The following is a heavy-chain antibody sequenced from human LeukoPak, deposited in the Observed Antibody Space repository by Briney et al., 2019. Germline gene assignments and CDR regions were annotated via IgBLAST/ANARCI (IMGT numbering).Heavy chain of an antibody. Sequence: GGSLRLSCAASGFTFSSYSMNWVRQAPGKGLEWVSSISSSSSYIYYADSVKGRFTISRDNAKNSLYLQMNSLRAEDTAVYYCARGGYSYGYEGSGWGQGTLVTVSS. J-gene: IGHJ4*02. CDR2: ISSSSSYI. D-gene: IGHD5-18*01. V-gene: IGHV3-21*01. CDR3: ARGGYSYGYEGSG. CDR1: GFTFSSYS.